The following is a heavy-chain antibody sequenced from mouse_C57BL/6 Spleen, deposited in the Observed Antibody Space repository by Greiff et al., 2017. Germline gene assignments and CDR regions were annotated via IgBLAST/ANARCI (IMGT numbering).Heavy chain of an antibody. Sequence: EVQLQQSGPELVKPGASVKISCKASGYTFTDYYMNWVKQSPGKSLEWIGDINPNNGGTSYNQKFKGKATLTVDKSSSTAYMALRSLTAEDSAVYYCARGVRYYFDDWGQGTTLTVSS. CDR3: ARGVRYYFDD. D-gene: IGHD1-1*01. CDR1: GYTFTDYY. J-gene: IGHJ2*01. CDR2: INPNNGGT. V-gene: IGHV1-26*01.